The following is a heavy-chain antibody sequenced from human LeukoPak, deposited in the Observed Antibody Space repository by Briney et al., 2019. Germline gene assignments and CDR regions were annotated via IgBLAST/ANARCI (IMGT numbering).Heavy chain of an antibody. D-gene: IGHD3-22*01. J-gene: IGHJ4*02. CDR3: ARAWDSGYYSHFDY. CDR1: AGSISSGGYY. Sequence: SQTLSLTCTVSAGSISSGGYYWSWIRQHPGKGLEWIGYIYYSGSTYYNPSLKSRVTISVDTSKNQFSLKLSSVTAADTAVYYCARAWDSGYYSHFDYWGQGTLVTVSS. CDR2: IYYSGST. V-gene: IGHV4-31*03.